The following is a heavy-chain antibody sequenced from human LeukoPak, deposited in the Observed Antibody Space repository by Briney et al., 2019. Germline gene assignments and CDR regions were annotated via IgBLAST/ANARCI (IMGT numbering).Heavy chain of an antibody. CDR1: GDIVSSNSAA. V-gene: IGHV6-1*01. J-gene: IGHJ4*02. D-gene: IGHD6-19*01. CDR2: TYYRSKWYN. Sequence: PSQTLSLTCAISGDIVSSNSAAWNWIRQSPSRGLEWLGRTYYRSKWYNDYAIAVKSRITINPDTSKNQFSLQLNSVTPEDTAVYYCARAYGSSGWEVDFWGQGTLVTVSS. CDR3: ARAYGSSGWEVDF.